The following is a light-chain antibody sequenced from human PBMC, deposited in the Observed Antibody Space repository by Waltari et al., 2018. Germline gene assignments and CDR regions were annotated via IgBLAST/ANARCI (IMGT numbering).Light chain of an antibody. CDR3: QKYDFLPAT. V-gene: IGKV3-20*01. J-gene: IGKJ1*01. Sequence: ELVLTQSPGPLSLSPGARATLSCRASQGVGKYLAWYQQRPGQAPRLLLYHASIRATGIPDRFSGSGYGTDFSLTISRLEPEDFAVYYCQKYDFLPATFGQGTTVEIK. CDR2: HAS. CDR1: QGVGKY.